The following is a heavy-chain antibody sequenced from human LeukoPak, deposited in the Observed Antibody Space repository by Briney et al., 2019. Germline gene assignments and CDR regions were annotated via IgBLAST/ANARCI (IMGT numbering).Heavy chain of an antibody. V-gene: IGHV3-30*04. CDR1: GFTFSDYA. J-gene: IGHJ4*02. D-gene: IGHD3-16*01. CDR2: VSYDGSNK. Sequence: GGSLRLSCAVSGFTFSDYAMHWVRQAPGKGLEWVALVSYDGSNKYYADSVKGRFTISRDNSKSTLFLQMNSLRAEDTAVYYCSSLRSWGYWGQGTLVTVSS. CDR3: SSLRSWGY.